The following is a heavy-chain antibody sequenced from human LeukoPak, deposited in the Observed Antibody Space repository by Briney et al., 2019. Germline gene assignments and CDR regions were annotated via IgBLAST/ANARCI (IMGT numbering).Heavy chain of an antibody. J-gene: IGHJ4*02. Sequence: ASVKVSCKASGYTFTGYYMHWVRQAPGQGLEWMGWINPNSGGTNYAQKFQGWVTMTRDTSISTAYMELSRLRSDDTAVYYCARGNDDFWKARASSFDYWGRGTLVTVSS. V-gene: IGHV1-2*04. CDR2: INPNSGGT. CDR1: GYTFTGYY. D-gene: IGHD3-3*01. CDR3: ARGNDDFWKARASSFDY.